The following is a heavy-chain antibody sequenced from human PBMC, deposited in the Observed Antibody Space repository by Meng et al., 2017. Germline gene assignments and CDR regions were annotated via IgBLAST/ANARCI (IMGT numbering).Heavy chain of an antibody. D-gene: IGHD6-19*01. Sequence: SETLSLTCAVYGGSFSGYYWSWIRQPPGKGLEWIGYIYYSGSTNYNPPLKSRVTISVDTSKNQFSLKLSSVTAADTAVYYCAKRIAVAGGGDAFDIWGQGTMVTVSS. CDR2: IYYSGST. CDR1: GGSFSGYY. CDR3: AKRIAVAGGGDAFDI. J-gene: IGHJ3*02. V-gene: IGHV4-59*01.